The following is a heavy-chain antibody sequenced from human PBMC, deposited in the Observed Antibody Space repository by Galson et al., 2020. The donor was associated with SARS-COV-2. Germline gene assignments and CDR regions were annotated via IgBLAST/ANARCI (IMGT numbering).Heavy chain of an antibody. V-gene: IGHV4-59*01. Sequence: SQTLSLTCTVSGGSISSYYWSWIRQPPGKGLEWIGYIYYSGSTNYNPSLKSRVTISVDTSKNQFSLKLSSVTAADTAVYYCATSQHGSGVLYFDYWGQGTLVTVSS. CDR2: IYYSGST. CDR1: GGSISSYY. CDR3: ATSQHGSGVLYFDY. J-gene: IGHJ4*02. D-gene: IGHD3-3*01.